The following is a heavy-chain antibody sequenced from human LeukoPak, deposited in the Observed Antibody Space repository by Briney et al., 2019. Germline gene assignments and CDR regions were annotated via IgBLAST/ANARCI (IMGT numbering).Heavy chain of an antibody. D-gene: IGHD1-26*01. J-gene: IGHJ4*02. CDR2: ISYDGSNK. CDR1: GFTFSSYG. Sequence: GGSLRLSCAASGFTFSSYGMHWVRQAPGKGLEWVAVISYDGSNKYYADSVKGRFTISRDNSKKTLYLQMNSLRAEDTAVYYCAKVGLVGALDYWGQGTLVTVSS. V-gene: IGHV3-30*18. CDR3: AKVGLVGALDY.